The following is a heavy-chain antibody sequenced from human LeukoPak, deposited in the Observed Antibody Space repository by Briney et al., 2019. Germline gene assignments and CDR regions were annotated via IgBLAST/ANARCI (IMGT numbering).Heavy chain of an antibody. CDR1: GFTVSSNY. V-gene: IGHV3-66*02. Sequence: GGSLRLSCAASGFTVSSNYMSWVRQAPGKGLKWVSVIYSGGSTYYADSVKGRFTISRDNSKNTLYLQMNSLRAEDTAVYYCVRGRGGSYLFDYWGQGTLVTVSS. CDR3: VRGRGGSYLFDY. CDR2: IYSGGST. D-gene: IGHD1-26*01. J-gene: IGHJ4*02.